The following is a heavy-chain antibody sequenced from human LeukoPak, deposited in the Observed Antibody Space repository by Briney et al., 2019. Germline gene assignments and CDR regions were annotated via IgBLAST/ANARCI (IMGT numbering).Heavy chain of an antibody. Sequence: GGSLRLSCEASGFTFSSYWMSWVRQAPGKGLEWVANIKQDGSEKYYVDSVKGRFTISRDNAKNSLYLQMNSLRAENTAVYYCAREYWYFDLWGRGTLVTVSS. CDR1: GFTFSSYW. CDR2: IKQDGSEK. V-gene: IGHV3-7*01. CDR3: AREYWYFDL. J-gene: IGHJ2*01.